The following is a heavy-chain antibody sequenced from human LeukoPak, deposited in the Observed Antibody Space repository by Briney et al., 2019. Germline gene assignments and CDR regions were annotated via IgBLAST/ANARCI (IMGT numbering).Heavy chain of an antibody. CDR3: AREIGGSYYLDY. J-gene: IGHJ4*02. V-gene: IGHV4-59*01. D-gene: IGHD1-26*01. CDR1: GGSISSYY. CDR2: IYYSGST. Sequence: ASETLSLTSTVSGGSISSYYWSWIRQPPGKGLEWIGYIYYSGSTNYNPSLKSRVTISVDTSKNQFSLKLSSVTAADTAVYYCAREIGGSYYLDYWGQGTLVTVSS.